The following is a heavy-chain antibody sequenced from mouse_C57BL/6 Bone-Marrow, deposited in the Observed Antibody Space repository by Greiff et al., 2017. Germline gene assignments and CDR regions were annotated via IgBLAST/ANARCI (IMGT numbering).Heavy chain of an antibody. CDR2: IYPGVGYT. J-gene: IGHJ3*01. CDR3: ARSIYDGYYVAWFAY. CDR1: GYTFTNYW. Sequence: VQLQQSGAELVRPGTSVKMSCKASGYTFTNYWIGWAKQRPGHGLEWIGAIYPGVGYTNYNEKFKGKATLTADKSSSTAYMQFSSLTSEDSAIYYCARSIYDGYYVAWFAYWGQGTLVTVSA. V-gene: IGHV1-63*01. D-gene: IGHD2-3*01.